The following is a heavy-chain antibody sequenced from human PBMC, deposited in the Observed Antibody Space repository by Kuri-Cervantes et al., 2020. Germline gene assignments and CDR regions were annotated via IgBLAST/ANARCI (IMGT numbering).Heavy chain of an antibody. CDR2: ISWDGGST. V-gene: IGHV3-43*01. J-gene: IGHJ4*02. D-gene: IGHD4-17*01. CDR3: ARGTVTTGIYYFDY. Sequence: GGSLRLSCAASGFTFDDYTMHWVRQAPGKGLEWVSLISWDGGSTYYADSVKGRLTISRDNSKNSLYLQMNSLRTEDTALYYCARGTVTTGIYYFDYWGQGTLVTVSS. CDR1: GFTFDDYT.